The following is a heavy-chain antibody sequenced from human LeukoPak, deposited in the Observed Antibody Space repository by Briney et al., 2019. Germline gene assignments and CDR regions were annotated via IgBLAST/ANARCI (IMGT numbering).Heavy chain of an antibody. J-gene: IGHJ5*02. CDR3: ARSTSPYDWFDP. V-gene: IGHV1-2*03. CDR1: GYTFTGYY. Sequence: LGASVKVSCKASGYTFTGYYMHWVRQAPGQGLEWMGWINPNSGGTNYAQKFQGRVTMTRDTSISTAYMELSRLRSDDTAVYYCARSTSPYDWFDPWGQGTLVTVSS. D-gene: IGHD2-2*01. CDR2: INPNSGGT.